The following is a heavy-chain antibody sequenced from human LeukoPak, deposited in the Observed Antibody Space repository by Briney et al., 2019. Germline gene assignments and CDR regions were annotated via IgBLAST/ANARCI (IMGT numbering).Heavy chain of an antibody. CDR3: AGIDYGDYVQH. J-gene: IGHJ1*01. D-gene: IGHD4-17*01. CDR1: RGSISSYY. V-gene: IGHV4-59*01. CDR2: IYYSGST. Sequence: SETLSLTCTVSRGSISSYYWSWIRQPPGKGLEWIGYIYYSGSTNYNPSLKSRVTISVDMSKNQFSLKLRSVTAADTAVYYCAGIDYGDYVQHWGQGTLVTVSS.